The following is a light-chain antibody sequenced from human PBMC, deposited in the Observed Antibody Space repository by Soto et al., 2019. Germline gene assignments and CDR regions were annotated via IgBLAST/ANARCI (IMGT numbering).Light chain of an antibody. V-gene: IGKV3-20*01. J-gene: IGKJ3*01. CDR3: QQYGSSPGFT. Sequence: EIVLTQSAGTLSLSPGERATLSCRASQSVSSSYLAWYQQKPGQAPRLLIYGASSRATGIPDRFSGSGSGTDFTLTISRLEPEDFAVYYCQQYGSSPGFTFGPGTKVDIK. CDR1: QSVSSSY. CDR2: GAS.